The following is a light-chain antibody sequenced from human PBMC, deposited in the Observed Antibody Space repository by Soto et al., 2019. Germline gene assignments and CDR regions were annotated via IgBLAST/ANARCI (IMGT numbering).Light chain of an antibody. CDR2: SNN. Sequence: QSVLTQPTSASGTPGQRVTSACSGSISNLGSNTVNWYQQLPVTAPKLLIYSNNQRPSGVPDRFSGSKSGTSASLAISWLQSEDEADYYCAAWDDSLNGRVFGGGTKLTVL. J-gene: IGLJ2*01. CDR1: ISNLGSNT. V-gene: IGLV1-44*01. CDR3: AAWDDSLNGRV.